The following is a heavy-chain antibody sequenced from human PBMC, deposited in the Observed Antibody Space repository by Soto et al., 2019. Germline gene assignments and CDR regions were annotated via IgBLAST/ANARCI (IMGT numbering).Heavy chain of an antibody. CDR2: IRSKANSYAT. Sequence: GGSLRLSCAASGFTFSGSAMHWVRQASGKGLEWVGRIRSKANSYATAYAASVKGRFTISRDDSKNTAYLQMNSLKTEDTAVYYCTRPRGNFDDYYYYYGMDVWGQGTTVTVSS. J-gene: IGHJ6*02. CDR3: TRPRGNFDDYYYYYGMDV. V-gene: IGHV3-73*01. D-gene: IGHD1-7*01. CDR1: GFTFSGSA.